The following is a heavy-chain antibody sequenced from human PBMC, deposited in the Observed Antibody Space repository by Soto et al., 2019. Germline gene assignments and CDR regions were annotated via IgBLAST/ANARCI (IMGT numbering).Heavy chain of an antibody. CDR1: GYSFTGYS. CDR2: IIPNHGTT. J-gene: IGHJ3*02. Sequence: GASVKVSCKASGYSFTGYSMHWVRQAPGQGLEWMGWIIPNHGTTNYAQKFQGRVTITADKSTSTAYMELSSLRSEDTAVYYCARGTSGYDFNDAFDIWGQGTMVTVSS. V-gene: IGHV1-69*08. CDR3: ARGTSGYDFNDAFDI. D-gene: IGHD5-12*01.